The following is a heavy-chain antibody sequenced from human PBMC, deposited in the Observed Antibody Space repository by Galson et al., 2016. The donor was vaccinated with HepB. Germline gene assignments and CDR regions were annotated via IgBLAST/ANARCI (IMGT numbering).Heavy chain of an antibody. CDR3: ARVLDYGDYDRYYFDY. CDR1: GDSVSSGTYY. J-gene: IGHJ4*02. Sequence: SETLSLTCIVSGDSVSSGTYYWSWIRQPPGKGLEWIGYIYHSGSTNYNPSLKSRVTISVDTSKNQFSLKLSSVTAADTAVYYCARVLDYGDYDRYYFDYWGQGTLVIVSS. D-gene: IGHD4-17*01. CDR2: IYHSGST. V-gene: IGHV4-61*01.